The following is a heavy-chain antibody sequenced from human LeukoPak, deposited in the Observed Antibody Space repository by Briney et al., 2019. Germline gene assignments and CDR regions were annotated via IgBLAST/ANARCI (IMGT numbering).Heavy chain of an antibody. V-gene: IGHV1-69*01. J-gene: IGHJ5*02. CDR2: IIPIFGTA. CDR3: ARDRSARYCSSTSCYKGSWFDP. D-gene: IGHD2-2*02. Sequence: SVKVSCKASGGTFSSYAISWVRQAPGQGLEWMGGIIPIFGTANYAQKFQGRVTITADESTSTAYMELSSLRSEDTAVYYRARDRSARYCSSTSCYKGSWFDPWGQGTLVTVSS. CDR1: GGTFSSYA.